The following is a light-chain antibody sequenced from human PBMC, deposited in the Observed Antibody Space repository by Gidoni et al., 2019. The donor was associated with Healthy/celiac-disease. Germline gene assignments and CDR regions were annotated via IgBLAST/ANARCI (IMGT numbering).Light chain of an antibody. Sequence: DIQTTQSPSTLSASVGDRVTITCRASQSISSWLAWYQQKPGKAPKLLIYKASSLESGVPSRFSGSGSGIEFTLTISSLQPDDFATYYCQQYNSYPLTFGGGTKVEIK. CDR3: QQYNSYPLT. V-gene: IGKV1-5*03. J-gene: IGKJ4*01. CDR1: QSISSW. CDR2: KAS.